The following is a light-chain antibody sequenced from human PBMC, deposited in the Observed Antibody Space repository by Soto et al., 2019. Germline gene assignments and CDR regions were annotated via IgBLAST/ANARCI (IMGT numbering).Light chain of an antibody. CDR3: QHLYRSPPLT. CDR2: AAS. V-gene: IGKV1-39*01. J-gene: IGKJ5*01. Sequence: DIQMTQSPSSLSASVGDRVSITCRASHNIDNYLNWYQQKPGKVPKLLIYAASNLQSGVPSRFSGSGSETDFTLTISSLQPEDFATYYCQHLYRSPPLTSGQRSRLESK. CDR1: HNIDNY.